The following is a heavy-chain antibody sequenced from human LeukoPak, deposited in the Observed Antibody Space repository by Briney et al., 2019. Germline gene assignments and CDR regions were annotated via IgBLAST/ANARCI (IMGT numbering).Heavy chain of an antibody. CDR2: ISHSGST. Sequence: PSETLSLTCAVFGGSFSGYYWSWIRQAPGKRLESIGEISHSGSTNYNPSLKSRVTISVDTSKKQFSLKVSSVTAADTAVYYCARGRNYDFWSSYYTFDYWGQGTLVTVS. CDR1: GGSFSGYY. J-gene: IGHJ4*02. D-gene: IGHD3-3*01. CDR3: ARGRNYDFWSSYYTFDY. V-gene: IGHV4-34*01.